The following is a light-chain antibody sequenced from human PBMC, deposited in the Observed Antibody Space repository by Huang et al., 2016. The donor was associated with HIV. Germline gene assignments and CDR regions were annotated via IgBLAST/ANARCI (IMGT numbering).Light chain of an antibody. CDR1: QDINNY. CDR2: TAS. J-gene: IGKJ1*01. CDR3: QQYYSYPRGT. Sequence: AIRITQSPSSLSASAGDRVTITCRASQDINNYLAWYQQEPGKAPKPLIYTASTLQSGVPSRFSGSGSGTDFTLTIDSLQSEDFATYYCQQYYSYPRGTFGQGTKVEIK. V-gene: IGKV1-8*01.